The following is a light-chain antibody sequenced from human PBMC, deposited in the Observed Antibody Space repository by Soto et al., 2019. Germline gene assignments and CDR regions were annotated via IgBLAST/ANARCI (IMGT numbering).Light chain of an antibody. V-gene: IGKV1-39*01. CDR3: QQSYSTPQT. CDR2: AAS. CDR1: QSISSY. Sequence: DIQMTQSPSSLSASVGDRVTITCRASQSISSYLNWYQQKPGKAPKLLIYAASSLQSGVPSRFSGSGSGTDFTPTISSLQPEDVATYYCQQSYSTPQTFGQGTKVDIK. J-gene: IGKJ1*01.